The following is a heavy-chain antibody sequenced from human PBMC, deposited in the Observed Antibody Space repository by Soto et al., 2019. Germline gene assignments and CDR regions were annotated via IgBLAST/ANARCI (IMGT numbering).Heavy chain of an antibody. D-gene: IGHD2-15*01. V-gene: IGHV3-7*01. CDR1: GFTFSSYW. Sequence: GSLRLSCAASGFTFSSYWMSWVRQAPGKGLEWVANIKQDGSEKYYVDSVKGRFTISRDNAKNSLYLQMNSLRAEDTAVYYCAREMAALNYFDYWAQGTLVTVSS. CDR3: AREMAALNYFDY. J-gene: IGHJ4*02. CDR2: IKQDGSEK.